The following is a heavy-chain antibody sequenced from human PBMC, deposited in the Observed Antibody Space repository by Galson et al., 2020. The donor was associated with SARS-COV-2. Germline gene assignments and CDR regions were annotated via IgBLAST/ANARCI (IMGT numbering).Heavy chain of an antibody. J-gene: IGHJ4*02. Sequence: GESLKISCAASGFTFSSFYMIWVRQAPGKGLEWVSSISGSSDYIHYADSVKGRFTISRDNAKTSLYLHMSSLRAEDTAVYYCARVAAWGGYDYWGQGTLVTVSS. D-gene: IGHD5-12*01. CDR2: ISGSSDYI. CDR1: GFTFSSFY. CDR3: ARVAAWGGYDY. V-gene: IGHV3-21*01.